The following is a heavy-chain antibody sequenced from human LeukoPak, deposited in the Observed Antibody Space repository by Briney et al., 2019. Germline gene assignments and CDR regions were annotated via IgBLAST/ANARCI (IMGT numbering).Heavy chain of an antibody. CDR1: GFTFSSYA. J-gene: IGHJ4*02. V-gene: IGHV4-34*01. CDR3: ASAGSGYYYY. CDR2: INHSGST. Sequence: GSLRLSCAASGFTFSSYAMSWIRQPPGKGLEWIGEINHSGSTNYNPSLKSRVTISVDTSKNQFSLKLSSVTAADTAVYYCASAGSGYYYYWGQGTLVTVSS. D-gene: IGHD3-22*01.